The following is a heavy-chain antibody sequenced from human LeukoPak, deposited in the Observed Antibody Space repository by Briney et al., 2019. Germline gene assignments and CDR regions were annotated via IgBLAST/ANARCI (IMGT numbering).Heavy chain of an antibody. CDR1: GLTVSSNY. Sequence: GGSLRLSCAASGLTVSSNYMTWVRQAPGKGLEWVSVIYSGGSTYYADSVKGRFTISRDNSKNTLYLQMNSLRAEDTAVYYCARDVTTGFDYWGQGTLVTVPS. D-gene: IGHD3-22*01. CDR2: IYSGGST. CDR3: ARDVTTGFDY. V-gene: IGHV3-53*01. J-gene: IGHJ4*02.